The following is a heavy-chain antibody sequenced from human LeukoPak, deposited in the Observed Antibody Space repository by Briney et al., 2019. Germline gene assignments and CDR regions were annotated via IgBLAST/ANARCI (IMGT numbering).Heavy chain of an antibody. J-gene: IGHJ6*03. CDR3: ARQRADYFYYYVDV. Sequence: SETLSLTCTVSGGSIGTTNYYWGWLRHPPGKGLEWIGSIYYSETTYDNPSLESRVTISIETSKNQFSLSLSSVTAADTAVYYCARQRADYFYYYVDVWGKGTTVTVS. V-gene: IGHV4-39*01. D-gene: IGHD3-9*01. CDR1: GGSIGTTNYY. CDR2: IYYSETT.